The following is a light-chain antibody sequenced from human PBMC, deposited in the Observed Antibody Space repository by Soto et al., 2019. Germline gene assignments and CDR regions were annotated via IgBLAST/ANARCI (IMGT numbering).Light chain of an antibody. Sequence: SYELTQPPSVSVAPGQTARITCGGNNIGSKSVHWYQQKPGQAPVLVVYDDSDRPSGIPERFSGSNSGNTATLTVSGLQAEDEADYYCSSYAGSNNLHVLFGGGTKLTVL. J-gene: IGLJ2*01. V-gene: IGLV3-21*02. CDR3: SSYAGSNNLHVL. CDR1: NIGSKS. CDR2: DDS.